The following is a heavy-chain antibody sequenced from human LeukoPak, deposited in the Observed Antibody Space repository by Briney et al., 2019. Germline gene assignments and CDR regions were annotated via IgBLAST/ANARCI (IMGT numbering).Heavy chain of an antibody. CDR3: ARGGTIFGVVGDY. CDR2: IYYSGGT. CDR1: GGSISSYY. Sequence: SETLSLTCTVSGGSISSYYWSWIRQPPGKGLEWIGYIYYSGGTNYNPSLKSRVTISVDTSKNQFSLKLSSVTAADTAVYYCARGGTIFGVVGDYWGQGTLVTVSS. V-gene: IGHV4-59*01. J-gene: IGHJ4*02. D-gene: IGHD3-3*01.